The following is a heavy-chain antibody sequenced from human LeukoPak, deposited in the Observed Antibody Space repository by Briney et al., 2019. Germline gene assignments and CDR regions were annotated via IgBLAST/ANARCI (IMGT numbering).Heavy chain of an antibody. Sequence: SETLSLTCTVSGGSISSYYWSWIRQPAGRGLEWIGRLYTSGSTNYNPSLKSRVTMSLDTSKHQFSLKLSSVTAADTAVYYCAREDPYYDYVWGSYRYGYYFDYWGQGTLVTVSS. V-gene: IGHV4-4*07. D-gene: IGHD3-16*02. CDR1: GGSISSYY. J-gene: IGHJ4*02. CDR2: LYTSGST. CDR3: AREDPYYDYVWGSYRYGYYFDY.